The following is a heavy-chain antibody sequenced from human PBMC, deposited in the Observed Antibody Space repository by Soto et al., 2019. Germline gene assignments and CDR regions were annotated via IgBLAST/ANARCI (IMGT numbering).Heavy chain of an antibody. Sequence: HPGGSLRLSCAASGFTFDDYAMHWVRQAPGKGLEWVSGISWNSGSIGYADSVKGRFTISRDNAKNSLYLQMNSLRAEDTALYYCAKVLFPVGDYGFLGAFDIWGQGTMVTVSS. CDR3: AKVLFPVGDYGFLGAFDI. D-gene: IGHD4-17*01. CDR1: GFTFDDYA. CDR2: ISWNSGSI. J-gene: IGHJ3*02. V-gene: IGHV3-9*01.